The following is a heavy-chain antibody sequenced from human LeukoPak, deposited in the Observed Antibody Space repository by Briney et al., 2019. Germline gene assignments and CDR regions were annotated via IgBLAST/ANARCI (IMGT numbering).Heavy chain of an antibody. CDR3: ARAAEATISYRFDY. D-gene: IGHD5-12*01. CDR2: IIPIFGTA. Sequence: GASVKVSCKASGYTFTGYYIHWVRQAPGQGLEWMGGIIPIFGTANYAQKFQGRVTITADESTGTAYMELSSLRSEDTAVYYCARAAEATISYRFDYWGQGTLVTVSS. CDR1: GYTFTGYY. V-gene: IGHV1-69*13. J-gene: IGHJ4*02.